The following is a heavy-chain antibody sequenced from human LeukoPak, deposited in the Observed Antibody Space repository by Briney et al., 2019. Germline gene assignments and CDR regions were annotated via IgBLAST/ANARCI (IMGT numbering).Heavy chain of an antibody. CDR2: IYYSGDT. D-gene: IGHD4-11*01. CDR3: ATGSMTTRYYYYLHMDV. CDR1: GGSINSTRYY. Sequence: SETLSLTCTVSGGSINSTRYYWGWIRQPPGKGLEWIGSIYYSGDTHYNPSPRSRVTISVDTPKNQFSLRIHSMTAADTSFYYCATGSMTTRYYYYLHMDVWGTGTTVTVSS. J-gene: IGHJ6*03. V-gene: IGHV4-39*01.